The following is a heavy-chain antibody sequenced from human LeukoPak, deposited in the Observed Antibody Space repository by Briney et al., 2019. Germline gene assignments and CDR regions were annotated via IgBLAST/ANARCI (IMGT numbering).Heavy chain of an antibody. V-gene: IGHV1-69*04. CDR2: IIPILGIA. CDR3: ARDGAGIAALLIDY. J-gene: IGHJ4*02. Sequence: SVKVSCKASGYTFTGYYMHWVRQAPGQGLEWMGRIIPILGIANYAQKFQGRVTITADKSTSTAYMELSSLRSEDTAVYYCARDGAGIAALLIDYWGQGTLVTVSS. CDR1: GYTFTGYY. D-gene: IGHD6-6*01.